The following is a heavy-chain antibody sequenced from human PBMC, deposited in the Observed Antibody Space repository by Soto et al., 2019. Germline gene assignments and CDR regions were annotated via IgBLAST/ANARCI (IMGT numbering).Heavy chain of an antibody. J-gene: IGHJ4*02. Sequence: QVQLQESGPGLVKPSQTLSLTCTVSGGSISSGGYYWSWIRQHPGKGLEWIGYIYYSGSTYYNPSLRSRVTIPVATSKNQFSLKLSSVTAADTAVYYCARAGDYGDSFDYWGQGTLVTVSS. CDR3: ARAGDYGDSFDY. CDR2: IYYSGST. CDR1: GGSISSGGYY. D-gene: IGHD4-17*01. V-gene: IGHV4-31*03.